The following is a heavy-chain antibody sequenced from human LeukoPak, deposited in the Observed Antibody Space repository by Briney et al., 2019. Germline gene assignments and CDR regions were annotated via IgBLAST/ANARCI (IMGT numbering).Heavy chain of an antibody. D-gene: IGHD2-2*01. CDR3: ATSSGQLPPQYYYYYYGMDV. J-gene: IGHJ6*02. CDR1: GFTFSSYW. Sequence: PGGSLRLSCAASGFTFSSYWMSWVRQAPGKGLEWVANIKQDGSEKYYVDSVKGRFTISRDNAKNSLYLQMNSLRAEDTAVYYCATSSGQLPPQYYYYYYGMDVWGQGTTVTVSS. CDR2: IKQDGSEK. V-gene: IGHV3-7*03.